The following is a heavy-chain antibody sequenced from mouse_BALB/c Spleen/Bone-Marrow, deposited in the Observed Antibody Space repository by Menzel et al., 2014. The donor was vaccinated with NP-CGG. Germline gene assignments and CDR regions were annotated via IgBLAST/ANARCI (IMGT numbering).Heavy chain of an antibody. CDR3: VRRDSSGYWFAY. J-gene: IGHJ3*01. Sequence: EVQLQESGGGLVQPKGSLKLSCAASGFTFNTYAMNWVRQAPGNGLEWVARIRSKSNNYATYYADSVKDRFTISRDDSQSMLYLQMNNLKTEDTAMYYCVRRDSSGYWFAYWGQGTLVTVSA. CDR2: IRSKSNNYAT. D-gene: IGHD3-2*01. CDR1: GFTFNTYA. V-gene: IGHV10-1*02.